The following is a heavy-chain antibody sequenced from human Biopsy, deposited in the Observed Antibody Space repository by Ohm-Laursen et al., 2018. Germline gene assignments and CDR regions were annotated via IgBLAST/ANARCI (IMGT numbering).Heavy chain of an antibody. CDR2: IYYSGYT. J-gene: IGHJ5*02. D-gene: IGHD5-18*01. V-gene: IGHV4-59*08. Sequence: SDTLSLTCTVSGGSIGSYYWSWLRQPPGKGLEWIGYIYYSGYTNYNPSLKSRVTISVDKPKNQFSLRLSSMTAADTAVYYCARIVDASMMTSLWFDPWGQGTLVIVSS. CDR3: ARIVDASMMTSLWFDP. CDR1: GGSIGSYY.